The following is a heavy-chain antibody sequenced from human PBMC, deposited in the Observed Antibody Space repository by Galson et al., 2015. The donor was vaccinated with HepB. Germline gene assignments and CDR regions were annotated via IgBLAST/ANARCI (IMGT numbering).Heavy chain of an antibody. J-gene: IGHJ4*02. V-gene: IGHV3-23*01. D-gene: IGHD6-19*01. CDR2: ISGSGGST. CDR1: GFTFSSYA. Sequence: SLRLSCAASGFTFSSYAMSWVRQAPGKGLEWVSAISGSGGSTYYADSVKGRFTISRDNSKNTLYLQMNSLRAEDTAVYYCAKDSVVGSGFYCDYWGQGTLVTVSS. CDR3: AKDSVVGSGFYCDY.